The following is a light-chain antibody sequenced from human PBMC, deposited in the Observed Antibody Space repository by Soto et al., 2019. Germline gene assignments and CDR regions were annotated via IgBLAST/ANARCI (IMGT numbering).Light chain of an antibody. J-gene: IGLJ1*01. Sequence: QSALTQPASVSGSPGQSITISCTGTASDVGGYNYVSWYQQHPGKAPQLIIYEVTNRPSGISNRFSGSKSGNMASLTISGLQAEDETDYYCLSYTSSSTNVFGSGTKGTVL. CDR2: EVT. CDR3: LSYTSSSTNV. CDR1: ASDVGGYNY. V-gene: IGLV2-14*01.